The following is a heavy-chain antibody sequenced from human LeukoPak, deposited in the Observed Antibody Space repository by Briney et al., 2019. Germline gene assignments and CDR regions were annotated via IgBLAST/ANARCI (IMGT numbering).Heavy chain of an antibody. D-gene: IGHD2-15*01. J-gene: IGHJ4*02. CDR2: IYSGGST. CDR3: AREVARGYFDY. Sequence: GGSLRLSCAASGFTVSSNYMSWVRQAPGKGLEWVSVIYSGGSTYYADSVKGRFTISRDNSKNTLYLQMNSLRAEDTAVHYCAREVARGYFDYWGQGTLVTVSS. CDR1: GFTVSSNY. V-gene: IGHV3-53*01.